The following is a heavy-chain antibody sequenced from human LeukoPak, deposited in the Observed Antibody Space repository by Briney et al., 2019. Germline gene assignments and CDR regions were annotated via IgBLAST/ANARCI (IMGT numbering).Heavy chain of an antibody. CDR1: GFTFSDYA. CDR2: NTSGGDHT. D-gene: IGHD3-22*01. V-gene: IGHV3-23*01. J-gene: IGHJ4*02. CDR3: AKDGLSYDTSAHVYYFDY. Sequence: GGSLRLSCVASGFTFSDYAMTWFRQAPGKGLEWVSANTSGGDHTYYAGSVKGRFSISRDNSKNTLYLQMNGLTAEDTALYFCAKDGLSYDTSAHVYYFDYWGQGTLVAVSP.